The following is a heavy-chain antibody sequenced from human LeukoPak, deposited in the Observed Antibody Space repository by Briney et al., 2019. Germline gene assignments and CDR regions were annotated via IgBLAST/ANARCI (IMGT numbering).Heavy chain of an antibody. Sequence: GGSLRLSCAASGFTFDDYGMHWVRQPPGKGLGWVSGISWNSGNIGYADSVKGRFTISRDNAKNSLYLQMNSLRAEDTAVYYCARAGDFDYWGQGTLVTVSS. V-gene: IGHV3-9*01. D-gene: IGHD3-10*01. CDR2: ISWNSGNI. CDR1: GFTFDDYG. J-gene: IGHJ4*02. CDR3: ARAGDFDY.